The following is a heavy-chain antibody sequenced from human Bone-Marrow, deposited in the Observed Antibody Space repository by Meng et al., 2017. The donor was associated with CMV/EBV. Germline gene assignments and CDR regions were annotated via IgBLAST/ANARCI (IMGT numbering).Heavy chain of an antibody. CDR1: GYSISSGYY. CDR2: IYHSGST. V-gene: IGHV4-38-2*02. J-gene: IGHJ4*02. D-gene: IGHD5-12*01. CDR3: ARVPAFWGNSGYL. Sequence: SETLSLTCTVSGYSISSGYYWGWIRQPPGKGLEWIGSIYHSGSTYYNPSLKSRVTISVDTSKNQFSLKVSSVTAADTAVYYCARVPAFWGNSGYLWGQGTLVTVSS.